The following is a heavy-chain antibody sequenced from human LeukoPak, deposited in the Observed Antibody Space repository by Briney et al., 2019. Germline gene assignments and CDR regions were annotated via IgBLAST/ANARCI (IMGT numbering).Heavy chain of an antibody. CDR3: GYSYGYDYYYGMDV. J-gene: IGHJ6*02. CDR1: GGSFSGYY. CDR2: INHSGST. Sequence: SETLSLTCAVYGGSFSGYYWSWIRQPPGKGLEWIGEINHSGSTNYNPSLKSRVTISVDTSKNQFSLKLSSVTAADTAVYYCGYSYGYDYYYGMDVWGQGTTVTVSS. D-gene: IGHD5-18*01. V-gene: IGHV4-34*01.